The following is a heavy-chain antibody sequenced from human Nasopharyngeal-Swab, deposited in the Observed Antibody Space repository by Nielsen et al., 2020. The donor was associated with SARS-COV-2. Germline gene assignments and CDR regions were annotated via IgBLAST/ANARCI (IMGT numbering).Heavy chain of an antibody. D-gene: IGHD1-26*01. CDR2: INPSGGST. Sequence: WVRQAQGQGLEGMGIINPSGGSTSYAQKFQGRVTMTRDTSTSTVYMELSSLRSEDTAVYYCEREIVGASYYYYGMDVWGQGTTVTVSS. CDR3: EREIVGASYYYYGMDV. J-gene: IGHJ6*02. V-gene: IGHV1-46*01.